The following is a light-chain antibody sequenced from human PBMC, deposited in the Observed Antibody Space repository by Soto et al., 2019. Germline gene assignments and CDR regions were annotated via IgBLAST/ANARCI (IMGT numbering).Light chain of an antibody. Sequence: QSALTQPASVSGSPGQSITISCTGTSSDVGGYNYVSWYQHHPGKAPRLMIYDVSNRHSGVSDRFSGSKSGNTASLTISGLLAEDEADYYCCSYTTSSTDVCGTGTKVTVL. V-gene: IGLV2-14*01. CDR3: CSYTTSSTDV. CDR1: SSDVGGYNY. J-gene: IGLJ1*01. CDR2: DVS.